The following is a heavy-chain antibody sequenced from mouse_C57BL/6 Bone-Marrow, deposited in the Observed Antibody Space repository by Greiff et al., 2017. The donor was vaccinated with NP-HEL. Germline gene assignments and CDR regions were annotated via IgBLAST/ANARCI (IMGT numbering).Heavy chain of an antibody. J-gene: IGHJ4*01. V-gene: IGHV1-18*01. CDR1: GYTFTDYN. CDR3: ARCFPYYIAMDY. D-gene: IGHD2-12*01. CDR2: INPNNGGT. Sequence: EVQLQQSGPELVKPGASVKIPCKASGYTFTDYNMDWVKQSHGKSLEWIGDINPNNGGTIYNQKFKGKATLTVDKSSSTAYMELRILTSEDTAVYYCARCFPYYIAMDYWGQGTSVTVSS.